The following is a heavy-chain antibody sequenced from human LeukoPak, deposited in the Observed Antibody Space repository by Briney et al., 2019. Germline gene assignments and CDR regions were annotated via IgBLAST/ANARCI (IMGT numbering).Heavy chain of an antibody. CDR2: ISYDGSNK. CDR1: GFTFSSFG. Sequence: SLRLSCAASGFTFSSFGMHWVRQAPGPGLGWVAVISYDGSNKYYADSVKGRFTISRDNSKNTLYLQMNSLRAEDTAVYYCAKSKGDEITFGGVDLYFDYWGQGTLVTVSS. CDR3: AKSKGDEITFGGVDLYFDY. J-gene: IGHJ4*02. D-gene: IGHD3-16*01. V-gene: IGHV3-30*18.